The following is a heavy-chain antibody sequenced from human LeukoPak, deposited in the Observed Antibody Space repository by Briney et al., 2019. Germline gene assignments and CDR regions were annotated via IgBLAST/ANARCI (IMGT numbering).Heavy chain of an antibody. CDR3: TRDSFMRAVAGTGIDY. CDR2: IRSKAYGGTT. V-gene: IGHV3-49*03. Sequence: GGSLRLSCTASGFTFGDYAMSWFRQAPGKGLEWVGFIRSKAYGGTTEYAASVKGRFTISRDDSKSIAYLQMNSLKTEDTAVYYCTRDSFMRAVAGTGIDYWGQGTLVTVSS. D-gene: IGHD6-19*01. J-gene: IGHJ4*02. CDR1: GFTFGDYA.